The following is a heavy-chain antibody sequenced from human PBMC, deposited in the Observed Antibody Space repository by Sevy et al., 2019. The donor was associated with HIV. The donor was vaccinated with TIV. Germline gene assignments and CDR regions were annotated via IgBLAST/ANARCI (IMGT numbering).Heavy chain of an antibody. Sequence: ASVKVSCKASGYTFNNYYLHWVRQAPGQGLEWMGVINPSSISPLYAQKFQGRVTMTRDTSTSTVYLELSRLRSEDTAVYYCGRGYGTGRDFDYWGQGTLVTVSS. CDR2: INPSSISP. V-gene: IGHV1-46*02. J-gene: IGHJ4*02. D-gene: IGHD3-10*01. CDR3: GRGYGTGRDFDY. CDR1: GYTFNNYY.